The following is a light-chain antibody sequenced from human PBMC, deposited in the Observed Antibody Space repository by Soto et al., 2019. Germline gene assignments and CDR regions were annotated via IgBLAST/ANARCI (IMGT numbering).Light chain of an antibody. V-gene: IGKV1-5*01. J-gene: IGKJ2*01. CDR3: QQYNSYPYT. CDR1: QSISSR. Sequence: DIQMTQSPSTLSSSVGDRVTISCRASQSISSRLAWYQQKPAKAPKLLIYDASSLESGGPSRFSGSGSGTEFTLTISSLQPDDFAAYYCQQYNSYPYTFGQGTKLEIK. CDR2: DAS.